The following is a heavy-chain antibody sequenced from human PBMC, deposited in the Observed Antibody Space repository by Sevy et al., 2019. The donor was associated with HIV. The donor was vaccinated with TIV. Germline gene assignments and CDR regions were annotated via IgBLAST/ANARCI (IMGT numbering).Heavy chain of an antibody. CDR2: ISGGGGGT. CDR1: GFTFNNYA. J-gene: IGHJ2*01. V-gene: IGHV3-23*01. D-gene: IGHD6-13*01. CDR3: AKHYIHDIADGWYFDL. Sequence: GGSLRLSCAASGFTFNNYAMSWVRQAPGKGLEGKGLEWVSTISGGGGGTYYADSVRGRFTISRDNSKNTLYLQVNSPRVEDTGVYYCAKHYIHDIADGWYFDLWGRGTLGTVSS.